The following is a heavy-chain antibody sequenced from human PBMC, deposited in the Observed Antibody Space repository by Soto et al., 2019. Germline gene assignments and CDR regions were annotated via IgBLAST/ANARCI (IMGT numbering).Heavy chain of an antibody. V-gene: IGHV4-31*03. J-gene: IGHJ5*02. D-gene: IGHD2-21*01. CDR1: GAALNSGNYY. CDR2: IYVTGAV. CDR3: ARLRIATNNYKWFDP. Sequence: SETLSLTCSVSGAALNSGNYYWSWIRQVPGKGLEWIGHIYVTGAVGYNPSLRDRITISQDTSERQFSLNLRLVTAADTAVYYCARLRIATNNYKWFDPWGQGTLVTVSS.